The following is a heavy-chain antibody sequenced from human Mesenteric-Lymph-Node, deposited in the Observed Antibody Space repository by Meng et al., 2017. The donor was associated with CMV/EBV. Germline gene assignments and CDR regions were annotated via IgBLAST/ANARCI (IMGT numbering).Heavy chain of an antibody. CDR2: ISAYNGDT. CDR3: AGPSVDTPMAY. V-gene: IGHV1-18*01. CDR1: GHTFPNYA. D-gene: IGHD5-18*01. J-gene: IGHJ4*02. Sequence: ASVTVSCKASGHTFPNYAISWVRQAPGQGLEWMGWISAYNGDTNYAQKLQGRVTMTTDTSTSTAYMELRSLRSDDTAVYYCAGPSVDTPMAYWGQGTLVTVSS.